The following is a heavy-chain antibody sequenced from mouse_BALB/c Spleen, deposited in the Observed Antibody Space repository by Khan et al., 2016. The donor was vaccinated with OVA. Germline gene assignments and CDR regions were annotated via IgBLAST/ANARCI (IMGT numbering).Heavy chain of an antibody. Sequence: VELVESGPGLVQPSQSLSITCTVSGFSLTTYGVHWVRQSPGKGLEWLGVIWSGGSTDYSAAFISRLSISKDNSKSQVFFKMNSRRANDTTIYYCARNYDYDEGLAYWGQGTLVTVSA. V-gene: IGHV2-2*02. CDR3: ARNYDYDEGLAY. CDR2: IWSGGST. CDR1: GFSLTTYG. D-gene: IGHD2-4*01. J-gene: IGHJ3*01.